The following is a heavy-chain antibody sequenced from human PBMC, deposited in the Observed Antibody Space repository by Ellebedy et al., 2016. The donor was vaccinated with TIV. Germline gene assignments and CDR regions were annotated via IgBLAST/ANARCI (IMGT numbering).Heavy chain of an antibody. CDR2: IYSGDAT. CDR1: GFTVSSNY. Sequence: PGGSLRLSCAASGFTVSSNYMAWVRQAPGKGLEWVSIIYSGDATYYADSVTGRFTISRDNSQNMLFLQLNSLRVEYTAMYYCARGRRLDFDTKGVGDFDSWGQGTLVTVST. D-gene: IGHD4/OR15-4a*01. J-gene: IGHJ4*02. V-gene: IGHV3-53*01. CDR3: ARGRRLDFDTKGVGDFDS.